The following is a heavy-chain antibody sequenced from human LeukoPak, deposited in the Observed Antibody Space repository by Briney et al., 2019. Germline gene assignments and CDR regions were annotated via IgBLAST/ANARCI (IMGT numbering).Heavy chain of an antibody. J-gene: IGHJ5*01. CDR2: ISYDGSSK. V-gene: IGHV3-30*04. CDR3: ANPPTVTKTRFDS. D-gene: IGHD4-17*01. CDR1: GFTFSTYA. Sequence: GGSLRLSCAASGFTFSTYAMHWVRQAPGEGLEWGAVISYDGSSKYYADSVKGRFTISRDNSKNTLYLQMNSLRAEDTAVYYCANPPTVTKTRFDSWGQGTLVTVSS.